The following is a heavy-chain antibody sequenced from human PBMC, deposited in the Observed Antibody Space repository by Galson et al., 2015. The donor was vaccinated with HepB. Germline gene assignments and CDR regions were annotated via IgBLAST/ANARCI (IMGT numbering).Heavy chain of an antibody. Sequence: SVKVSCKASGGTFSSYAISWVRQAPGQGLEWMGGIIPIFGTANYSQKFQGRVTITADESTSTAYMELSSLRSEDTAVYYCARDVLPGMYYYYMDVWGKGTTVTVSS. CDR2: IIPIFGTA. J-gene: IGHJ6*03. V-gene: IGHV1-69*13. D-gene: IGHD3-10*01. CDR1: GGTFSSYA. CDR3: ARDVLPGMYYYYMDV.